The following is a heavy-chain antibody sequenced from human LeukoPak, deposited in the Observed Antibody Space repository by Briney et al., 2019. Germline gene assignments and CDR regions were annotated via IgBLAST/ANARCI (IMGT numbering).Heavy chain of an antibody. J-gene: IGHJ4*02. V-gene: IGHV3-11*04. CDR3: ARDHPGPWLVLGYFDY. Sequence: GGSLRHSCAASGFTFSDYYMSWIRQAPGKGLEWVSYISSSNSSIYYADSVRGRFTISRDNAKNSLYLQMNSLRAEDTAVYYCARDHPGPWLVLGYFDYWGQGTLVTVSS. CDR2: ISSSNSSI. CDR1: GFTFSDYY. D-gene: IGHD6-19*01.